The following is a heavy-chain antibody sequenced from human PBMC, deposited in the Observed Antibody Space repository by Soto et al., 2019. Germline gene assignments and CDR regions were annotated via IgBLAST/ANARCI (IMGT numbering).Heavy chain of an antibody. J-gene: IGHJ4*02. CDR2: ISGSGDTT. V-gene: IGHV3-23*01. Sequence: ETLSLTCAVSGGSFSGYFWSWVRQAPGKGLEWVSAISGSGDTTYYPDSVQGRFTISRDNSKNTLYLQMNSLRAEDTAVYYCARASGGNDYWGLGTLVTVSS. D-gene: IGHD2-15*01. CDR1: GGSFSGYF. CDR3: ARASGGNDY.